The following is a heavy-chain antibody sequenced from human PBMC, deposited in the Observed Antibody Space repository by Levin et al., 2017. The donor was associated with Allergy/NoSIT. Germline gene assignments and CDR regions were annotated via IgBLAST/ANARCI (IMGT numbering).Heavy chain of an antibody. J-gene: IGHJ6*02. CDR1: GGSISSGGYY. Sequence: SETLSLTCTVSGGSISSGGYYWSWIRQHPGKGLEWIGYIYYSGSTYYNPSLKSRVTISVDTSKNQFSLKLSSVTAADTAVYYCARDLLRMSGKNHYYYYGMDVWGQGTTVTVSS. CDR2: IYYSGST. V-gene: IGHV4-31*03. CDR3: ARDLLRMSGKNHYYYYGMDV. D-gene: IGHD3-22*01.